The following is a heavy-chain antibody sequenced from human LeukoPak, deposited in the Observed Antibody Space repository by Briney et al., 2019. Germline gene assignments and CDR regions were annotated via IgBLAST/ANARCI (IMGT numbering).Heavy chain of an antibody. CDR1: GGSFSGYY. CDR3: AREVDTAIPLHAFDI. Sequence: PSETLSLTCAVYGGSFSGYYWSWIRQPPGKGLEWIGEINHSGSTNYNPSLKSRVTISVDTSKNQFSLKLSSVTAADTAVYYCAREVDTAIPLHAFDIWGQGTMVTVSS. CDR2: INHSGST. V-gene: IGHV4-34*09. J-gene: IGHJ3*02. D-gene: IGHD5-18*01.